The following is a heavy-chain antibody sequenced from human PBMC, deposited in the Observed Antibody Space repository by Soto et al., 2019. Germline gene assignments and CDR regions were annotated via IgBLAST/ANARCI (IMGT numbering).Heavy chain of an antibody. CDR1: GGSFSGYY. D-gene: IGHD6-19*01. Sequence: SETLSLTCAVYGGSFSGYYWSWIRQPPGKGLEWIGEINHSGSTNYNPSLKSRVTISVDTSKNQFSLKLSSVTAADTAVYYCARVEDTAVVGLIDYWGQGTLVNVSS. CDR3: ARVEDTAVVGLIDY. J-gene: IGHJ4*02. CDR2: INHSGST. V-gene: IGHV4-34*01.